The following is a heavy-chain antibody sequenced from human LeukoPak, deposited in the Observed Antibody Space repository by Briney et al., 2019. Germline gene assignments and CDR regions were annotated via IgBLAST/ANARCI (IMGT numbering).Heavy chain of an antibody. CDR3: ALGALQYSSSWYYGY. CDR1: GYTFTGYY. Sequence: ASVKVSCKASGYTFTGYYMHWVRQAPGQGLEWMGRINPNSGGTNYAQKFQGRVTMTRDTSISTAYMELSRLRSDDTAVYYCALGALQYSSSWYYGYWGQGTLVTVSS. CDR2: INPNSGGT. V-gene: IGHV1-2*06. D-gene: IGHD6-13*01. J-gene: IGHJ4*02.